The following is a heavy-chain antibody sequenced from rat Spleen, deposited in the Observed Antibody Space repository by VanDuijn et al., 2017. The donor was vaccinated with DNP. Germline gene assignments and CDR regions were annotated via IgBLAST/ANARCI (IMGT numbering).Heavy chain of an antibody. D-gene: IGHD1-11*01. V-gene: IGHV5-31*01. CDR1: GFTFSRHW. CDR2: ITSSGDNT. Sequence: EVQLVESGGGLVQPGRSLKLSCVVSGFTFSRHWMFWIRQVPGKGLDWIASITSSGDNTFYADSVKGRFTISRDNAKSTLYLQMDSLRSEETATYYCAKAGGYSPWYFDYWGQGVMVTVSS. J-gene: IGHJ2*01. CDR3: AKAGGYSPWYFDY.